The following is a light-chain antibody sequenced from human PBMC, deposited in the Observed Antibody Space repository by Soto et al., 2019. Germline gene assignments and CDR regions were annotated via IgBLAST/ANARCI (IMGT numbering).Light chain of an antibody. CDR1: QDINKY. J-gene: IGKJ3*01. CDR2: DAS. V-gene: IGKV1-33*01. Sequence: DIQMTQSPSSLSASVGDRVTITCQASQDINKYLNWYQQKAGKAPKLLIYDASNLQTGVPSRFSGRGSGTDFTFTITSLQPEDVATYYCQQYDNFPPLTFGPGTKVDIE. CDR3: QQYDNFPPLT.